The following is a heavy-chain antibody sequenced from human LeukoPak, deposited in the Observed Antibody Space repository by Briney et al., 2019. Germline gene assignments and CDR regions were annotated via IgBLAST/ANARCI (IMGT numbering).Heavy chain of an antibody. D-gene: IGHD5-24*01. CDR2: ISWNSGSI. CDR3: AKDREMATNSFDC. Sequence: GGSLRLSCAASGFTFDDYAMHWVRQAPGKGLEWVSGISWNSGSIGYADSVKGRFTISRDNAKNSLYLQMNSLRAEDTALYYCAKDREMATNSFDCWGQGTLVTVSS. CDR1: GFTFDDYA. J-gene: IGHJ4*02. V-gene: IGHV3-9*01.